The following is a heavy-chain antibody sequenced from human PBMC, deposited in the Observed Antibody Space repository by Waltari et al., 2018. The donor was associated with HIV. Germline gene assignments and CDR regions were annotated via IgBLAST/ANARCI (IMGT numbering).Heavy chain of an antibody. D-gene: IGHD3-9*01. CDR1: GGSMSSYF. CDR3: AREQDYFDSSGFVLGYWVDP. CDR2: ISYTGAV. Sequence: QVHLHESGPGLVEPSEALSLTCSVPGGSMSSYFWNWLRLSPGEGLEWCGFISYTGAVSYNPSVKSRVTISMDSPKNQFSLTLKSMTAADTAIYYCAREQDYFDSSGFVLGYWVDPWGQGTLVSVSS. V-gene: IGHV4-59*01. J-gene: IGHJ5*02.